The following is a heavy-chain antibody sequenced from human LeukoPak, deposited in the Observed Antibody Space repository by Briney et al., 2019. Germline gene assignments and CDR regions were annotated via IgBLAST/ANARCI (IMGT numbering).Heavy chain of an antibody. D-gene: IGHD6-19*01. Sequence: ASVKVSCKASGYTFTDYYMHWVRQAPGQGLEWMGWINPNSGGTNYAQKFQGRVTMTRDTSISTASMELSRLRPDDTAVYYCVRYSIAVAGPYNWFDPWGQGTLVTVSS. CDR3: VRYSIAVAGPYNWFDP. V-gene: IGHV1-2*02. CDR2: INPNSGGT. CDR1: GYTFTDYY. J-gene: IGHJ5*02.